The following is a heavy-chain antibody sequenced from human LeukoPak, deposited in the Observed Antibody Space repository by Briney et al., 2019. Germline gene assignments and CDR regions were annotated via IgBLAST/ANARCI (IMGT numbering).Heavy chain of an antibody. V-gene: IGHV3-30-3*01. D-gene: IGHD2-2*01. Sequence: GRSLRLSCAASGFTFSSYAMHWVRQAPGKGLEWVAVISYDGSNKYYADSVKGRFTISRDNSKNTLYLQMNSLRAEETAVYYCASMQVYCSSTSCYDIGMDVWGKGTTVTVSS. CDR3: ASMQVYCSSTSCYDIGMDV. J-gene: IGHJ6*04. CDR2: ISYDGSNK. CDR1: GFTFSSYA.